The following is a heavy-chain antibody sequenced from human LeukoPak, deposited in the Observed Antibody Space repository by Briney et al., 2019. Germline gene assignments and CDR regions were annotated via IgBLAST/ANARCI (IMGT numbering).Heavy chain of an antibody. CDR2: IYYSGST. V-gene: IGHV4-39*07. CDR3: ARGLFGRRRGGYYFDY. Sequence: SETLSLTCTVSGGSISSGDYYWSWIRQPPGKGLEWIGSIYYSGSTNYNPSLKSRVTISVDTSKNQFSLKLSSVTAADAAVYYCARGLFGRRRGGYYFDYWGQGTLVTVSS. D-gene: IGHD3-16*01. J-gene: IGHJ4*02. CDR1: GGSISSGDYY.